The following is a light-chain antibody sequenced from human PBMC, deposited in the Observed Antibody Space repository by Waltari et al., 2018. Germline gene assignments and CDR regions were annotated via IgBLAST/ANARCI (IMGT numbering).Light chain of an antibody. V-gene: IGKV3-15*01. J-gene: IGKJ2*03. CDR2: GAS. CDR3: PQYNYWYG. Sequence: EVVMTQSPATLSVSPGERATLSCRASQSVSTNLAWYQQKPGQAPRLLIYGASTRAAGLPAKFSDSGSGTECTRTISSLQSEDFAVYYCPQYNYWYGCGQGTKLEMK. CDR1: QSVSTN.